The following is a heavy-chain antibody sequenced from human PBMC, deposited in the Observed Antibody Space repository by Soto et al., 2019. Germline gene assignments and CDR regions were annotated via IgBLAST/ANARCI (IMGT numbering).Heavy chain of an antibody. V-gene: IGHV1-18*01. CDR2: ISAYNSNT. CDR3: GGGGTPIDY. D-gene: IGHD3-16*01. Sequence: QVQLVQSGAEVKKPGASVKVSCKASGYTFTNFGISWVRQSPGLGLVWMGWISAYNSNTNYGQNFQGRVKMTTDTSTSTAYMERRSLRADNTAEYYGGGGGTPIDYWGQGTLVTVSS. J-gene: IGHJ4*02. CDR1: GYTFTNFG.